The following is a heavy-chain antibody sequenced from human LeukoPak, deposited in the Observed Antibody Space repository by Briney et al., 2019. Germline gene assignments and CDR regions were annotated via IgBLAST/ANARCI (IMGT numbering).Heavy chain of an antibody. D-gene: IGHD5-12*01. V-gene: IGHV3-33*06. J-gene: IGHJ3*02. Sequence: GGSLRLSCAASGFTFSNYGMHWVRQAPGKGLEWVALIWYDGSNKYYTDSVKGRLTISRDNSKDTLYLQMNSLRAEDTAVYYCAKDYKGYDYAAFDIWGQGTMVTVSS. CDR3: AKDYKGYDYAAFDI. CDR1: GFTFSNYG. CDR2: IWYDGSNK.